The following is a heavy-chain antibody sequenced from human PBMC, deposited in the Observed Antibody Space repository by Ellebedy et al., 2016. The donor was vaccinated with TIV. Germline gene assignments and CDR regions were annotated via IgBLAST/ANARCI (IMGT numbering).Heavy chain of an antibody. J-gene: IGHJ4*02. D-gene: IGHD5-18*01. CDR2: MFYSVSA. CDR1: GGSVSSGSYY. Sequence: SETLSLTXTVSGGSVSSGSYYWSWIRQPPGRRLEWIGYMFYSVSATYNPSLKSRATISVDTSKKQISLKLRSVIAADTAVYYCAAGDKDMENFDYWGQGTLVTVSS. V-gene: IGHV4-61*01. CDR3: AAGDKDMENFDY.